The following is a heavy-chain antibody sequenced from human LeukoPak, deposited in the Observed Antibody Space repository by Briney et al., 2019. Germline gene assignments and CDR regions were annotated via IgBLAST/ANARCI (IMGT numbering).Heavy chain of an antibody. CDR2: IFTSGGT. J-gene: IGHJ6*04. Sequence: GGSLRLSCAASGFTFSSYAMSWVRQAPGKGLEWVSVIFTSGGTDYPDSVKGRFTISRDNSKNTLYLQMNSLRAEDTAVYYCARRWFGDVWGKGTTVTVSS. CDR1: GFTFSSYA. V-gene: IGHV3-66*02. D-gene: IGHD3-10*01. CDR3: ARRWFGDV.